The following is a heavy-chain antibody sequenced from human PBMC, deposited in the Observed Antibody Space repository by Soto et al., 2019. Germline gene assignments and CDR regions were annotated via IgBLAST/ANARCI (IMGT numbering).Heavy chain of an antibody. V-gene: IGHV4-38-2*02. CDR2: IYHGGTT. D-gene: IGHD6-6*01. Sequence: SETLSLTCTVSGYSISSGSYWAWIRQPPGKGPEWIASIYHGGTTFYNPSLKSRITISVDTSNNQFSLKLTSVTAADTAVYYCASSIAAPHYYYYYGMDVWGQGTTVTVSS. CDR1: GYSISSGSY. J-gene: IGHJ6*02. CDR3: ASSIAAPHYYYYYGMDV.